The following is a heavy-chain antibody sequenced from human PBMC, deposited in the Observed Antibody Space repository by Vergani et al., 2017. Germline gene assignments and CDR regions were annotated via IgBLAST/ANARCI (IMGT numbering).Heavy chain of an antibody. CDR1: GYTFTSYA. Sequence: QVQLVQSGAEVKKPGASVKVSCKASGYTFTSYAMHWVRQAPGQRLEWMGWINAGNGNTKYSQKFQGRVTITRDTSASTAYMELSSLRSEDTAVYYCARDCQPSGSYCAFDIWGQGTMVTVSS. V-gene: IGHV1-3*01. CDR3: ARDCQPSGSYCAFDI. CDR2: INAGNGNT. D-gene: IGHD1-26*01. J-gene: IGHJ3*02.